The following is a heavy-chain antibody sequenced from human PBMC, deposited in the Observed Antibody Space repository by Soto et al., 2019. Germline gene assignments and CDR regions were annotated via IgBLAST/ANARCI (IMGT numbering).Heavy chain of an antibody. D-gene: IGHD4-17*01. V-gene: IGHV1-8*01. CDR3: ARVGSHVTTSHYYYMDV. CDR2: MNPNSGNT. J-gene: IGHJ6*03. CDR1: GYTFTSYD. Sequence: QVQLVQSGAEVKKPGASVKVSCKASGYTFTSYDINWVRQATGQGLEWMVWMNPNSGNTGYAQKFQGRVTMTSNTSISTAYMELSSLTSEDTAVYYCARVGSHVTTSHYYYMDVWGKGTTVTVSS.